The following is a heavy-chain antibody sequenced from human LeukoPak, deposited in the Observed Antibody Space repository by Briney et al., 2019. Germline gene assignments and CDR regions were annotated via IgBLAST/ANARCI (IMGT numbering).Heavy chain of an antibody. CDR1: GFTFSSYE. CDR2: ISSSGSTI. J-gene: IGHJ6*03. CDR3: ARVVTVTTFGYYYYYMDV. V-gene: IGHV3-48*03. Sequence: GGSLRLSCAASGFTFSSYEMNWVRQAPGKGLEWVSYISSSGSTIYYADSVKGRFTISRDNAKNSLYLQMNSLRAEDTAVYYCARVVTVTTFGYYYYYMDVWGKGTTATVSS. D-gene: IGHD4-17*01.